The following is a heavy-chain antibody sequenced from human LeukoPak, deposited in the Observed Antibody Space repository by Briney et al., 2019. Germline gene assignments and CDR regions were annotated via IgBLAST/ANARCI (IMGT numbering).Heavy chain of an antibody. V-gene: IGHV1-46*01. CDR1: GYTFTNYY. CDR3: ARGSSGSYLNYFDY. J-gene: IGHJ4*02. CDR2: INPSGGST. D-gene: IGHD1-26*01. Sequence: ASAKVSCKASGYTFTNYYIHWVRQAPGQGLEWMGIINPSGGSTSYAQKFQGRVAMTRDMPTSTVYMELSSLRSGDTAVYYCARGSSGSYLNYFDYWGQGTLVTVSS.